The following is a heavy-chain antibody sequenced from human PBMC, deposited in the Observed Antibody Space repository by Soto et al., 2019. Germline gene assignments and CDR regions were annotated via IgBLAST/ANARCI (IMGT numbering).Heavy chain of an antibody. CDR3: ARRRYGDY. CDR2: ISAHNGNT. Sequence: QVHLVQSGAEVKKPGASVKVSFKGSGYAFTTYGITWVRQAPGQGLEWMGWISAHNGNTNYAQKLQGRVTVTRDTSTSTAYMELRSLRSGDTAVYYCARRRYGDYWGQGALVTVSS. D-gene: IGHD1-1*01. CDR1: GYAFTTYG. J-gene: IGHJ4*02. V-gene: IGHV1-18*01.